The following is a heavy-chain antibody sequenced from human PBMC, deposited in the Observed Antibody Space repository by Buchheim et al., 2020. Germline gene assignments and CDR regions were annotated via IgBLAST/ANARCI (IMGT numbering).Heavy chain of an antibody. CDR1: GGSISSGSYY. J-gene: IGHJ5*02. CDR2: IYTSGST. CDR3: ARDVAIKGFDP. V-gene: IGHV4-61*02. D-gene: IGHD2-21*01. Sequence: QVQLQESGPGLVKPSQTLSLTCTVSGGSISSGSYYWSWIRQPAGKGLEWIGRIYTSGSTNYNPSLKSRVTISVDTSKNQFSLKLSSVTAADTAVHYCARDVAIKGFDPWGQGTL.